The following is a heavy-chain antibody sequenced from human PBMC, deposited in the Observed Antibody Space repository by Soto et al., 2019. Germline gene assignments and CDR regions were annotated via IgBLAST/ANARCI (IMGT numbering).Heavy chain of an antibody. D-gene: IGHD3-10*01. J-gene: IGHJ6*03. Sequence: SETLSLTCTVSGGSISSYYWSWIRQPPGKGLEWIGYIYYSGSTNYNPSLKSRVTISVDTSKNQFSLKLSSVTAADTAVYYCARELARSLWFGDYGKRPMGYMDVWGKGTTVTVSS. CDR3: ARELARSLWFGDYGKRPMGYMDV. V-gene: IGHV4-59*01. CDR1: GGSISSYY. CDR2: IYYSGST.